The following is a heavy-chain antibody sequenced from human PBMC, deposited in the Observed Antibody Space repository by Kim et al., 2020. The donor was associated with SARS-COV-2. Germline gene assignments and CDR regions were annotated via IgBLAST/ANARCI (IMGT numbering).Heavy chain of an antibody. CDR1: GGSISSSSYY. CDR3: VAGDGWGYCSSTSCYTLDY. J-gene: IGHJ4*02. CDR2: IYYSGST. D-gene: IGHD2-2*02. Sequence: SETLSLTCTVSGGSISSSSYYWGWIRQPPGKGLEWIGSIYYSGSTYYNPSLKSRVTISVDTSKNQFSLKLSSVTAADTAVYYCVAGDGWGYCSSTSCYTLDYWGQGTLVTVSS. V-gene: IGHV4-39*01.